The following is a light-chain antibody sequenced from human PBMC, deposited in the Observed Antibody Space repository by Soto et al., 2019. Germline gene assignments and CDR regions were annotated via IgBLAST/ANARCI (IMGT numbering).Light chain of an antibody. CDR2: GAS. Sequence: ELVLTQSPATMYLSPGERATLSCRASQSVSSLAWYQQKPGQTARLLIYGASSSATGSPDRFSGSGSCTDFTLTISRREPEDFAVYYCHQYGSLPRTFGQGTTVESK. CDR3: HQYGSLPRT. CDR1: QSVSS. V-gene: IGKV3-20*01. J-gene: IGKJ1*01.